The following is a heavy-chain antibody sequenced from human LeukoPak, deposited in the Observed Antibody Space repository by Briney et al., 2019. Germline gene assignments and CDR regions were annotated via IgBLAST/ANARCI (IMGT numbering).Heavy chain of an antibody. J-gene: IGHJ4*02. CDR1: GISFKNYA. V-gene: IGHV3-30*03. CDR3: ASPGATDWTDFDY. Sequence: GGSLRLSCVASGISFKNYAMHWVRQAPGKGLEWVAMISYDGSDRKYVDSVKGRFTISRDNSRNTVHLQMSSLKTEDTAMYYCASPGATDWTDFDYWGQGSLVTVSS. D-gene: IGHD3-9*01. CDR2: ISYDGSDR.